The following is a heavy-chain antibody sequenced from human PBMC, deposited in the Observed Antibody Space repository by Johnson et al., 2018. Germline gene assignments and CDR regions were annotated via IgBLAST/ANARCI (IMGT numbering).Heavy chain of an antibody. J-gene: IGHJ6*02. CDR1: GFTFSSYS. V-gene: IGHV3-21*01. D-gene: IGHD2-15*01. CDR2: IRSSSSYI. Sequence: VQLVESGGGLVKPGGSLRLSCAASGFTFSSYSMNWVRQAPGKGLEWVSSIRSSSSYIYYADSVKGRFTISRDNAKNSLYLQMNSLRAEDTAVYYCARVRVGGMDVWGQGTTVTVSS. CDR3: ARVRVGGMDV.